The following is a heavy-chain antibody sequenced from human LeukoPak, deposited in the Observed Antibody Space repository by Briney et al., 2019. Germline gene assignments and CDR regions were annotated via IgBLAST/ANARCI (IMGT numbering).Heavy chain of an antibody. CDR2: INTNTGNP. V-gene: IGHV7-4-1*02. Sequence: ASVKVSCKASGYTFTSSAMNWVRQAPGQGLEWMGWINTNTGNPTYAQGFTGRFVFSLDTSVSTAYLQISSLKAEDTSVYYCARQGPGYCGSTSCYGVDYWGQGTLVTVSS. CDR1: GYTFTSSA. J-gene: IGHJ4*02. D-gene: IGHD2-2*01. CDR3: ARQGPGYCGSTSCYGVDY.